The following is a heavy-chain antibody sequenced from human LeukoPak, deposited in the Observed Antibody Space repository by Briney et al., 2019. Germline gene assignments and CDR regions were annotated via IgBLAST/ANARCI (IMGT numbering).Heavy chain of an antibody. D-gene: IGHD1-1*01. J-gene: IGHJ4*02. Sequence: GGSLRLSCAASGFIVNRNYMNWVRQAPGEGLEWGSVIYSGGNTYYGGSGRGRFAISRDNSKNTVDLQMNDLRAEDTAVYYCARSWGERLNFDYGGQGTLVTVSS. V-gene: IGHV3-66*02. CDR3: ARSWGERLNFDY. CDR1: GFIVNRNY. CDR2: IYSGGNT.